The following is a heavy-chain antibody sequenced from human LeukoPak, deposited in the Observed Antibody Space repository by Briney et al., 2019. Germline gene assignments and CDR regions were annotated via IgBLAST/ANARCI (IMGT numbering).Heavy chain of an antibody. CDR2: IYPGDSDT. J-gene: IGHJ4*02. V-gene: IGHV5-51*01. CDR1: GYSFTSYW. CDR3: ARLPRGGYNYYYYFDY. D-gene: IGHD5-24*01. Sequence: GESLKISCKGSGYSFTSYWIGSVRQMPGKGLEWMGNIYPGDSDTRYSPSFQGQVTISADKSISTAYLQWSSLKASDTAMYYCARLPRGGYNYYYYFDYWGQGTLVTVSS.